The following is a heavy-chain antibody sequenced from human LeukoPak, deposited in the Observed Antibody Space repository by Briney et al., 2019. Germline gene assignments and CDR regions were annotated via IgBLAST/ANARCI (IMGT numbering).Heavy chain of an antibody. CDR1: GFTFDDYA. V-gene: IGHV3-43*02. J-gene: IGHJ4*02. D-gene: IGHD1-26*01. CDR2: ISGDGGST. CDR3: AKDNYRYSGSYYPTGY. Sequence: QTGGSLRLSCAASGFTFDDYAMHWVRQAPGKGLEWVSLISGDGGSTYYADSVKGRFTISRDNSKNSLYLQMNSLRTEDTALYHCAKDNYRYSGSYYPTGYWGQGTLVTVSS.